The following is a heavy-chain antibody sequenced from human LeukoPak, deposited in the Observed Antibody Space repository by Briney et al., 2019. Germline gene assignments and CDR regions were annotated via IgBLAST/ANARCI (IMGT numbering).Heavy chain of an antibody. CDR3: ASSSIVVVVAATPTAFDI. Sequence: SVKVSCKASGGTFSSYAISWVRQAPGQGLEWMGRIIPILGIANYAQKFQGRVTITADKSTSTAYMELSSLRSEDTAVYYCASSSIVVVVAATPTAFDIWGQGIMVTVSS. CDR1: GGTFSSYA. CDR2: IIPILGIA. V-gene: IGHV1-69*04. D-gene: IGHD2-15*01. J-gene: IGHJ3*02.